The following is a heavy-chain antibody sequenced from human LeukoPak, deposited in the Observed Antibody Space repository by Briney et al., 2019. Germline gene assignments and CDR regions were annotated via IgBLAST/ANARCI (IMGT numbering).Heavy chain of an antibody. D-gene: IGHD2/OR15-2a*01. Sequence: GGSLRLSCAASGNYWMHCVRQVRGKGLVWVSHINSDGSWTSYADSVKGRFTISKDNAKNTVYLQMNSLRAEDTAVYYCVSFYETYWGRGTLVTVSS. J-gene: IGHJ4*02. CDR3: VSFYETY. CDR2: INSDGSWT. V-gene: IGHV3-74*01. CDR1: GNYW.